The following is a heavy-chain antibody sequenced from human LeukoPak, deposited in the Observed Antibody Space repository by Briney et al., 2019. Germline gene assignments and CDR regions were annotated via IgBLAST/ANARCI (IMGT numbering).Heavy chain of an antibody. CDR2: ISGTGGFTTST. CDR1: GFTFSNYA. CDR3: AKVVQYTASTGTGLDY. V-gene: IGHV3-23*01. J-gene: IGHJ4*02. Sequence: GGSLRLSCAASGFTFSNYAMTWVRQAPGKGLEWVSTISGTGGFTTSTYYADSAKGRFTISRDNSKNTLYLHMDSLRAEDTAIYYCAKVVQYTASTGTGLDYWGRGTLVTVSS. D-gene: IGHD6-13*01.